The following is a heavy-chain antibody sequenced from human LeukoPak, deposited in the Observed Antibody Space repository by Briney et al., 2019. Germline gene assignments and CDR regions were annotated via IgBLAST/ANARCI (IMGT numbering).Heavy chain of an antibody. V-gene: IGHV3-30*18. CDR2: ISYDGSNK. Sequence: GGSLRLSCAASGFTFSSYGMHWVRQAPGKGLEWVAVISYDGSNKYYADSVKGRFTISRDNSKNTLYLQMNSLRAEDTAVYYCAKDPGIWALGYYFDYWGQGALVTVSS. D-gene: IGHD1-14*01. CDR3: AKDPGIWALGYYFDY. J-gene: IGHJ4*02. CDR1: GFTFSSYG.